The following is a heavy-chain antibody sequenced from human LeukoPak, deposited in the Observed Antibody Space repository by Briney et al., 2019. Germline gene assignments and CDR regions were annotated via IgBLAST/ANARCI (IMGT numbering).Heavy chain of an antibody. D-gene: IGHD6-13*01. J-gene: IGHJ5*02. CDR2: IYPGDSRI. Sequence: GESLKISCQGFGYSFTSYWIGWVRQMPGKGMEWMGVIYPGDSRIRYNPSFQGQVTISVDKSMNTAYLQWVSLKASDTAMYYCACRDLTSTWSFPWGQGTLVTVSS. CDR3: ACRDLTSTWSFP. CDR1: GYSFTSYW. V-gene: IGHV5-51*01.